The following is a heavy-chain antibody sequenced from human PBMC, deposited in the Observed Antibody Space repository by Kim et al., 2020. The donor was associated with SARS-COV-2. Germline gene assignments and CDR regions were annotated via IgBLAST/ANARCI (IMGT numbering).Heavy chain of an antibody. V-gene: IGHV3-33*01. J-gene: IGHJ4*02. Sequence: GGSLRLSCAASGFTFSSYGMHWVRQAPGKGLEWVAVIWYDGSNKYYADSVKGRFTISRDNSKNTLYLQMNSLRAEDTAVYYCARADDYGDYVPRPFDYWGQGTLVTVSS. CDR3: ARADDYGDYVPRPFDY. D-gene: IGHD4-17*01. CDR1: GFTFSSYG. CDR2: IWYDGSNK.